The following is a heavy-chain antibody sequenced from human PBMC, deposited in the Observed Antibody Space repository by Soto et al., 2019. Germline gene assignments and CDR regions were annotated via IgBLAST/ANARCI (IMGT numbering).Heavy chain of an antibody. D-gene: IGHD2-8*02. V-gene: IGHV3-33*01. Sequence: QVQLVESGGGVVQPGRSLRLSCAASGFTFSSYGMHWVRQAPGKGLEWVAVIWYDGSNKYYADSVKGRFTISRDSSKNTLYLQMNSLRAEDTAVYYCARDQYVCTVWYFDLWGRGTLVTVSS. J-gene: IGHJ2*01. CDR2: IWYDGSNK. CDR3: ARDQYVCTVWYFDL. CDR1: GFTFSSYG.